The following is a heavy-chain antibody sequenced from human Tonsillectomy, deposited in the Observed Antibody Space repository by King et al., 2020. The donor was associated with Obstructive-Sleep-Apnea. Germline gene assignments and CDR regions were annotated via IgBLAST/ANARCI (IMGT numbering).Heavy chain of an antibody. V-gene: IGHV3-13*04. Sequence: VQLVESGGGLVQPGGSLRLSCAASGFTFSSYDMHWVRQATGKGLEWFSAIGTAGDTYYPGSGKGRFTISRENAKNSLYLQMNSLRAGDTAVYYCAREYYDSSGYYWFDYWGQGTLVTVSS. CDR3: AREYYDSSGYYWFDY. J-gene: IGHJ4*02. D-gene: IGHD3-22*01. CDR2: IGTAGDT. CDR1: GFTFSSYD.